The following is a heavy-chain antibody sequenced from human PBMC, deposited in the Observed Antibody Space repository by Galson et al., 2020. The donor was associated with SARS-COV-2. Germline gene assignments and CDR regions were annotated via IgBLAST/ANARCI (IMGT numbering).Heavy chain of an antibody. D-gene: IGHD2-2*03. J-gene: IGHJ4*02. CDR2: ISYDGSNK. Sequence: GGSLRLSCAASGFTFSSYGMHWVRQAPGKGLEWVAVISYDGSNKYYADSVKGRFTISRDNSKNTLYLQMNSLRAEDTAVYYCAKVLVDIVVVPAAPGDYLDYWGQGTLVTVSS. V-gene: IGHV3-30*18. CDR1: GFTFSSYG. CDR3: AKVLVDIVVVPAAPGDYLDY.